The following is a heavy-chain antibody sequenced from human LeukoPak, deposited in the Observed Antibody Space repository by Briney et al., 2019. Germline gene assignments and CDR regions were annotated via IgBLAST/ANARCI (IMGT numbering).Heavy chain of an antibody. D-gene: IGHD1-26*01. V-gene: IGHV3-48*02. CDR3: ARDCVGGSYC. J-gene: IGHJ4*02. Sequence: GGSLRLSCAASGFTFSSYSMNWVRQAPGKGLGRVSYISSSSSTIYYADSVKGRFTISRDNAKNSLYLQMNSLRDEYTAVYYCARDCVGGSYCWGQGTLVTVSS. CDR2: ISSSSSTI. CDR1: GFTFSSYS.